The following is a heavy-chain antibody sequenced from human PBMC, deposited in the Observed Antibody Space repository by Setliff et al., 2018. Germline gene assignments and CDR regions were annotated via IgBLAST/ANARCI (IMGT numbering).Heavy chain of an antibody. CDR1: GFTFSTYR. Sequence: PGGSLRLSCAASGFTFSTYRMHWVRQAPGKGLEWVAVIWDDGGNKYHADSVKGRFTISRDNSKNTLYLQMNSLRAEDTAIYYCARAPDYGEIDFWGQGTLVTVSS. CDR2: IWDDGGNK. V-gene: IGHV3-33*08. CDR3: ARAPDYGEIDF. J-gene: IGHJ4*02. D-gene: IGHD4-17*01.